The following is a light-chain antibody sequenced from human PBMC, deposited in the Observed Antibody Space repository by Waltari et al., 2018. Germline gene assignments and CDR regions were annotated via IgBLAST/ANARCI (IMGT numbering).Light chain of an antibody. J-gene: IGLJ3*02. CDR2: ENN. V-gene: IGLV1-51*02. CDR3: GTWHSGLSVVL. CDR1: SSDIGSHY. Sequence: QSVLTQPPSVSAAPGQRVTISCPGRSSDIGSHYVSWYQHLPGTAPKLVIYENNKRPPGIPDRFSGSKFDTSGTLDITGLQTGDEADYYCGTWHSGLSVVLFGGGTKLTVL.